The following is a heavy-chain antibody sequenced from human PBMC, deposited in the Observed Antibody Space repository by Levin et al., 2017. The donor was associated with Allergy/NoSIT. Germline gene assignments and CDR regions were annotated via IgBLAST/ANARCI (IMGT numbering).Heavy chain of an antibody. CDR3: ARSQYGSGTYGYYGMDV. Sequence: GSLRLSCTVPGGSISSYYWNWIRQPPGKVLEWIGYMYYSGTTNYNPSLKSRVTISIDTSKSQFSLKVNSVTAADTAVYYCARSQYGSGTYGYYGMDVWGQGTTVTVSS. CDR2: MYYSGTT. CDR1: GGSISSYY. J-gene: IGHJ6*02. V-gene: IGHV4-59*01. D-gene: IGHD3-10*01.